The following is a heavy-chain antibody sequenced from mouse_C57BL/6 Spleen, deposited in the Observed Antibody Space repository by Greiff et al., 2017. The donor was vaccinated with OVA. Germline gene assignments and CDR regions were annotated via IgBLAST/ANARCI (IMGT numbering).Heavy chain of an antibody. V-gene: IGHV2-5*01. CDR1: GFSLTRYG. CDR2: LWRGGST. J-gene: IGHJ3*01. Sequence: QVQLQQSGPGLVQPSQSLSITCTVSGFSLTRYGVHWVRQSPGKGLEWLGVLWRGGSTDYNAAFMSRLSITKDNSKSQVFFKMNSLQADDTAIYYCAKKGDDYDGSWFAYWGQGTLVTVSA. D-gene: IGHD2-4*01. CDR3: AKKGDDYDGSWFAY.